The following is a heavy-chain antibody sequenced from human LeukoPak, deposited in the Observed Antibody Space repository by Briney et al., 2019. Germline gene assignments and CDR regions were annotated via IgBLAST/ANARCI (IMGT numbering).Heavy chain of an antibody. CDR2: IWYDGSNK. D-gene: IGHD5-24*01. J-gene: IGHJ4*02. Sequence: GGSLRLSCAASGFTFSSYGMHWVRQAPGKGLEWVAVIWYDGSNKYYADSVKGRFTISRDNAKNSLYLHMNGLRDEDTAVYYCARDFVEMATITGDSWGQGTLVTVSS. V-gene: IGHV3-33*01. CDR3: ARDFVEMATITGDS. CDR1: GFTFSSYG.